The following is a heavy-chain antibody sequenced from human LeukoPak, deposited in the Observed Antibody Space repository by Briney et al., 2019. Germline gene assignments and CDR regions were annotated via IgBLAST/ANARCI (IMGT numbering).Heavy chain of an antibody. Sequence: PSETLSLTCTVSGGSIGGSTYYWGWIRQPPGKGLEWIGSIYYSGYTYYNPSLRSRLTISVDTSKNQFSLKLDSVTAADTAVYYCARDLGIVATLWHSWGQGTLVTVSS. V-gene: IGHV4-39*07. J-gene: IGHJ4*02. CDR3: ARDLGIVATLWHS. D-gene: IGHD5-12*01. CDR2: IYYSGYT. CDR1: GGSIGGSTYY.